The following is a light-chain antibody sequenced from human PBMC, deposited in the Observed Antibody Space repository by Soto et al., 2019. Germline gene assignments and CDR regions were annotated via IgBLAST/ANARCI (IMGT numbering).Light chain of an antibody. CDR3: LQDYHYPWT. V-gene: IGKV1-6*01. CDR1: TGIRTD. CDR2: AAT. J-gene: IGKJ1*01. Sequence: AIQLTQSPSSLSASVGDRVTITCRASTGIRTDLSWYQQKPGKVPKVLIYAATSLHSGVPSRFSGSGSGTDFTLTISSLQPEDFATYCCLQDYHYPWTLGQGTKVDMK.